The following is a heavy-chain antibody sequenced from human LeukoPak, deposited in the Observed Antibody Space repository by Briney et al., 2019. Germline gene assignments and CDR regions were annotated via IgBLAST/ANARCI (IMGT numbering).Heavy chain of an antibody. Sequence: GASVKVSCKASGYTFTSYDINWVRQATGQGLEWMGWMNPNSGNTGYAQKFQGRVTITGNTSISTAYMELSSLRSEDTAVYYCVAYSSSWLDYWGQGTLVTVSS. J-gene: IGHJ4*02. V-gene: IGHV1-8*03. CDR3: VAYSSSWLDY. D-gene: IGHD6-13*01. CDR1: GYTFTSYD. CDR2: MNPNSGNT.